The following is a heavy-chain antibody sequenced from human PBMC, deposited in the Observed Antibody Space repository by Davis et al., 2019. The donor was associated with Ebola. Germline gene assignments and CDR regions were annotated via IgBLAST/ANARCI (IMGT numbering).Heavy chain of an antibody. D-gene: IGHD6-19*01. CDR2: VHGGNGNT. CDR3: ARASFGYNSGWYADY. Sequence: ASAQVSCKASAFILTNYAIHWVRQAPGQRLEWMGWVHGGNGNTKYSQRFQGRVTITTDTSASTVYLHLTSLRSDDTAVFYCARASFGYNSGWYADYWGPGSLVTVSS. CDR1: AFILTNYA. V-gene: IGHV1-3*01. J-gene: IGHJ4*02.